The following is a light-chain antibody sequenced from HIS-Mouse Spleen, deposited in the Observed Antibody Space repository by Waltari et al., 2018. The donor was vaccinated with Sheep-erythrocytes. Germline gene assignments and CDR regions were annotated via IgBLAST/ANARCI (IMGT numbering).Light chain of an antibody. CDR3: YSTDSSGNHWV. CDR2: EDS. Sequence: SYELTQPPSVSVSPVQTARITCPGDALPKQYAYWYQQKSGQAPVLVIYEDSKRPSGIPERFSGSTSGTMATLTISGAQVEDEADYYCYSTDSSGNHWVFGGGTKLTVL. J-gene: IGLJ3*02. CDR1: ALPKQY. V-gene: IGLV3-10*01.